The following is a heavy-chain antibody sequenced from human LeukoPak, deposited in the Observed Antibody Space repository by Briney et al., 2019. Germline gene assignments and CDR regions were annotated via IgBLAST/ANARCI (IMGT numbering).Heavy chain of an antibody. J-gene: IGHJ4*02. CDR2: IYTSGST. Sequence: SETLSLTCTVSGGSISSYYWSWIRQPVGKGLEWIGRIYTSGSTNYNPSLKSRVTMSVDTSKNQFSLKLSSVTAADTAVFYCARDMFNYYGSGSYDFDYWGQGTLVTVSS. V-gene: IGHV4-4*07. CDR3: ARDMFNYYGSGSYDFDY. CDR1: GGSISSYY. D-gene: IGHD3-10*01.